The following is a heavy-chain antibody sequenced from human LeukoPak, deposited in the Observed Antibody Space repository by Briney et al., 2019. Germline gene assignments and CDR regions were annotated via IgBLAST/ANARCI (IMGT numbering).Heavy chain of an antibody. V-gene: IGHV3-23*01. J-gene: IGHJ4*02. CDR2: LGGNSGYT. CDR1: GFTFSSYA. D-gene: IGHD3-22*01. CDR3: ARKSGHFDSSGYFDY. Sequence: GGSLRLSCAASGFTFSSYAMSWVRQAPGKGLEWVSDLGGNSGYTYYADSVKGRFTVSRDNSKNTLSLQMNSLRAEDTAVYYCARKSGHFDSSGYFDYWGQGTLLTVSS.